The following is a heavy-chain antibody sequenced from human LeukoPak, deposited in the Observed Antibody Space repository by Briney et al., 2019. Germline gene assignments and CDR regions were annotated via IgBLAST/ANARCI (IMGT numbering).Heavy chain of an antibody. CDR3: ARVYYYGSGSYYGDY. Sequence: GESLQISCKGSGYSFTSYWIGWVRQMPGKGLEWMGIIYPGDSDTKYSPSFQGQVTISADKSISTAYLQWSSLKASDTAMYYCARVYYYGSGSYYGDYWGQGTLVTVSS. V-gene: IGHV5-51*01. CDR2: IYPGDSDT. CDR1: GYSFTSYW. D-gene: IGHD3-10*01. J-gene: IGHJ4*02.